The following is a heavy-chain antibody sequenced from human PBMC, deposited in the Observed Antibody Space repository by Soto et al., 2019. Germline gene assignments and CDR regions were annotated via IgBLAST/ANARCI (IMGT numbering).Heavy chain of an antibody. CDR2: IYYSGST. CDR3: AILWWYWFDP. D-gene: IGHD2-21*01. V-gene: IGHV4-30-4*01. J-gene: IGHJ5*02. Sequence: SETLSLTCTVSGGSISSGDYCWSWIRQPPGKGLEWIGYIYYSGSTYYNPSLKSRVTISVDTSKNQFSLKLSSVTAADTAVYYCAILWWYWFDPWGQGTLVTVSS. CDR1: GGSISSGDYC.